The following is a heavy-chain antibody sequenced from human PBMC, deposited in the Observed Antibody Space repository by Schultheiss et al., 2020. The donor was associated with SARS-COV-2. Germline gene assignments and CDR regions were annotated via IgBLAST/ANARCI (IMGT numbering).Heavy chain of an antibody. CDR1: GFTVNNYS. CDR2: ISSRRTHI. CDR3: ASVYYYASGTYYNVGVYGMDV. Sequence: GGSLRLSCAVSGFTVNNYSMNWVRQAPGKGLEWVSSISSRRTHIHYADSVKGRFTIFRDNAENSLYLQMNSLRAEDTAVYYCASVYYYASGTYYNVGVYGMDVWGQGTTVTVSS. D-gene: IGHD3-10*01. J-gene: IGHJ6*02. V-gene: IGHV3-21*01.